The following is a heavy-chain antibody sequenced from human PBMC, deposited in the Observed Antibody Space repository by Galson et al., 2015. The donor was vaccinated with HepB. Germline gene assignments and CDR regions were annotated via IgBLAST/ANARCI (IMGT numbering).Heavy chain of an antibody. CDR1: GYTLTELS. Sequence: SVKVSCKVSGYTLTELSMHWVQQAPGKGLEWMGGFDPEDGETIYAQKFQGRVTMTEDTSTDTAYMELSSLRSEDTAVYYCATENYSGSYYRLHAFDIWGQGTMVTVSS. V-gene: IGHV1-24*01. CDR3: ATENYSGSYYRLHAFDI. D-gene: IGHD1-26*01. CDR2: FDPEDGET. J-gene: IGHJ3*02.